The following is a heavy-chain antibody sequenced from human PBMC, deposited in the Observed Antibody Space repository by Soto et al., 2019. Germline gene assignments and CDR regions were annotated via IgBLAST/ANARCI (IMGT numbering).Heavy chain of an antibody. D-gene: IGHD3-22*01. CDR3: AKDTYFHDSSGYYIFDY. CDR1: GFTVSSFG. J-gene: IGHJ4*02. V-gene: IGHV3-30*18. CDR2: ISYDGSND. Sequence: GGSMRRSCAHSGFTVSSFGMHWVRQSPGKGLEWVAHISYDGSNDHSADSVKGRFTISRDNSEDTLYLQMNSLRVEDTAVYYCAKDTYFHDSSGYYIFDYWGQGTLVTVSS.